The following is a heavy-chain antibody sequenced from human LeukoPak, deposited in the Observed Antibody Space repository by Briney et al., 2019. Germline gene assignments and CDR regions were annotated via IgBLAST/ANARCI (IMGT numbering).Heavy chain of an antibody. D-gene: IGHD3-10*01. J-gene: IGHJ3*02. CDR2: IYYSGTT. CDR1: GGSVNSGTYC. CDR3: ARHGRYYGSGSWGIPNAFDI. V-gene: IGHV4-61*01. Sequence: PSETLSLTCSVSGGSVNSGTYCWSWIRQPPGKELEWIGCIYYSGTTSYNPSLKSRVTISVDTSKNQFSLRLSSVTAADTAVYYCARHGRYYGSGSWGIPNAFDIWGQGTMVTVSS.